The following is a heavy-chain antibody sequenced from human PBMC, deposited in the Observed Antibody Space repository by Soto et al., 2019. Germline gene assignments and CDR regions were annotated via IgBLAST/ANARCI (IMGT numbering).Heavy chain of an antibody. Sequence: SETLSLTCTVSGGSMSSYYWTWIRQPAGEGLEWIGRVYSSGGTHYNPSLKSRVTISLDTSKNQFSLRLLSVTDADTAVYYCARGQRFSDWFDPWGQGTLVTVSS. CDR3: ARGQRFSDWFDP. CDR2: VYSSGGT. CDR1: GGSMSSYY. V-gene: IGHV4-4*07. J-gene: IGHJ5*02. D-gene: IGHD3-3*01.